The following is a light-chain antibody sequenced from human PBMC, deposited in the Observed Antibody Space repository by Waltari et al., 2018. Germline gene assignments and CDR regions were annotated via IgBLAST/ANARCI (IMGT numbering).Light chain of an antibody. CDR1: QTILYNSKNKNC. CDR2: WAS. Sequence: DIVMTQSPDSLAVSLGERAALNCKSSQTILYNSKNKNCLTWYQQKPGPPPKLLIFWASTRESGVPDRFSGSGSGTNFTLTISGLQAEDLAVYYCQQYYTIPHTFGQGTKLEI. V-gene: IGKV4-1*01. CDR3: QQYYTIPHT. J-gene: IGKJ2*01.